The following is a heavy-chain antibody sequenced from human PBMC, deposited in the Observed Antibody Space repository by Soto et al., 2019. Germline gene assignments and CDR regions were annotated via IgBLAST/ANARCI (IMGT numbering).Heavy chain of an antibody. CDR2: INPGGGST. Sequence: QVQLVQSEAEVKKPGASVKISCKASGHTFTTYYIHWMRQAPGQGLEWMGIINPGGGSTTYAQRFRGRVAMTRDTSTSTVYMELSSLRSEATAVYYCALYSNGWSPWCQGTMVTVSS. CDR3: ALYSNGWSP. J-gene: IGHJ3*01. V-gene: IGHV1-46*01. D-gene: IGHD6-19*01. CDR1: GHTFTTYY.